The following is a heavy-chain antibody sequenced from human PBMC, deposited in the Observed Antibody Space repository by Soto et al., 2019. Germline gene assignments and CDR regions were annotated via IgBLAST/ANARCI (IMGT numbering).Heavy chain of an antibody. CDR1: GYIFTAYS. CDR2: VNPSGGST. V-gene: IGHV1-46*01. CDR3: AREENCSDGVCYSEYFQR. D-gene: IGHD2-15*01. Sequence: ASVKGLCKASGYIFTAYSMHWVRQAPGQGLEWMGVVNPSGGSTNYAQRFQGRITMTRDTSTSTVYMDLKFLTSEDTAVYYCAREENCSDGVCYSEYFQRWGQGTLVTVSS. J-gene: IGHJ1*01.